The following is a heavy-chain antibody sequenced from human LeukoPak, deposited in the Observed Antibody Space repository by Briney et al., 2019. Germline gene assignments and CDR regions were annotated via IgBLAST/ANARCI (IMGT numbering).Heavy chain of an antibody. CDR3: ARALFLYSSSGPKIFDY. J-gene: IGHJ4*02. CDR2: ISSSSSTI. Sequence: GGSLRLSCAASGFTFSSYSMNWVRQAPGKGLEWVSYISSSSSTIYYADSVKGRFTISRDNAKNSLYLQMNSLRAEDTAVYYCARALFLYSSSGPKIFDYWGQGTLVTVSS. D-gene: IGHD6-13*01. V-gene: IGHV3-48*01. CDR1: GFTFSSYS.